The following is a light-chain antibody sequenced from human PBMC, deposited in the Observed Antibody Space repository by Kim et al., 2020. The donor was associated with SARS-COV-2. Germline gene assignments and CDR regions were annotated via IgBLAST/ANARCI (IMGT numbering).Light chain of an antibody. J-gene: IGLJ1*01. CDR1: KLGYIY. V-gene: IGLV3-1*01. Sequence: SYELTQPPSVSVSPGQTASITCSGDKLGYIYSCWYQLNPVQSPLLVIYQDSNRPSGIPERFSLSNSVNTSTLTISGTQAIDYSYFSCPSLYIITFVF. CDR2: QDS. CDR3: PSLYIITFV.